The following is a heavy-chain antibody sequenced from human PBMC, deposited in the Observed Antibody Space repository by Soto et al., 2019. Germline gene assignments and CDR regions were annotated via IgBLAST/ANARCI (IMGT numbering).Heavy chain of an antibody. D-gene: IGHD2-2*01. CDR2: IYDSAT. V-gene: IGHV4-30-4*01. Sequence: SETLSLTCTVSGGSISGGDYHWSWIRQPPGKGLEWVGYIYDSATYHNPSLKSGVIISVDTSKNQFSLQLRSLTAADTAVDYCAAGSCSSSGCDWFDPWGKGTRVTLS. J-gene: IGHJ5*02. CDR3: AAGSCSSSGCDWFDP. CDR1: GGSISGGDYH.